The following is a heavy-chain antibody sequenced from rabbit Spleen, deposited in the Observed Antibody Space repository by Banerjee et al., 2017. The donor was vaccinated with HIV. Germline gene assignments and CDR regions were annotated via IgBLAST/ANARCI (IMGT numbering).Heavy chain of an antibody. Sequence: QEQLEESGGGLVKPEGSLTLTCTASGLDFRSSYWICWVRQAPGKGLEWIACLDPGSSGRTYFASWAKGRFTISKASSTTVTLQMTSLTAADTATYFCARDTSSSFSSYGMDLWGPGTLVTVS. CDR2: LDPGSSGRT. CDR3: ARDTSSSFSSYGMDL. J-gene: IGHJ6*01. D-gene: IGHD1-1*01. V-gene: IGHV1S45*01. CDR1: GLDFRSSYW.